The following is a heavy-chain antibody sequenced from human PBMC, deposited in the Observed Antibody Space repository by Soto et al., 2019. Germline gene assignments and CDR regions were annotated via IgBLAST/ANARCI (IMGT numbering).Heavy chain of an antibody. Sequence: ENLSVTFTLSGGPMSSYYWIWIRQPPGKGLEWIGFIHYGGGTVYYPALRSRVTVTVETSKKQFSLNLSSVTAADTAVYYCVGARYGGVGPTCSESWGRGALVIVSS. CDR2: IHYGGGT. CDR3: VGARYGGVGPTCSES. CDR1: GGPMSSYY. J-gene: IGHJ4*02. D-gene: IGHD1-26*01. V-gene: IGHV4-59*01.